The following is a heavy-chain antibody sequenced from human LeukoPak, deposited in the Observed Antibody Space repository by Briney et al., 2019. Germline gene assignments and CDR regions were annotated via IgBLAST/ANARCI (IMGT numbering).Heavy chain of an antibody. D-gene: IGHD3-22*01. CDR1: GDSIRRGSY. CDR3: ARVEPNYYDSSGYRPYFDY. Sequence: SETLSLTCTVSGDSIRRGSYWGWIRQPPGKGLEWIATIFHSGSIYTNPSLKSRVTISVDTSKNQFSLKLSSVTAADTAVYYCARVEPNYYDSSGYRPYFDYWGQGTLVTVSS. J-gene: IGHJ4*02. CDR2: IFHSGSI. V-gene: IGHV4-38-2*02.